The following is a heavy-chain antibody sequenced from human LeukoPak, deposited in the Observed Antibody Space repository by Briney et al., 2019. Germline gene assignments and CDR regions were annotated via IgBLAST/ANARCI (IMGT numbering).Heavy chain of an antibody. V-gene: IGHV1-46*01. CDR3: ARGRYCSSTSCYLSDP. CDR2: INPSGGST. D-gene: IGHD2-2*01. Sequence: ASVKVSCKASGYTFTSYYMHWVRQAPGQGLEWMGIINPSGGSTSYAQKFQGRVTMTRDTSTSTVYMELSSLRSEDTAVYHCARGRYCSSTSCYLSDPWGQGTLVTVSS. CDR1: GYTFTSYY. J-gene: IGHJ5*02.